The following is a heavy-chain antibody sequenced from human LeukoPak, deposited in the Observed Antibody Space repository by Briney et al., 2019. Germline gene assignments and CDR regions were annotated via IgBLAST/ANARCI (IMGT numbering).Heavy chain of an antibody. D-gene: IGHD5-18*01. J-gene: IGHJ4*02. CDR3: ARGGLRGYSYGDFDY. Sequence: SETLSLTCAVYGGSFSSYYWSWIRQPPGKGLEWIGYIYYSGSTNYNPSLKSRVTISVDTSKNQFSLKLSSVTAADTAVYYCARGGLRGYSYGDFDYWGQGTLVTVSS. V-gene: IGHV4-59*01. CDR2: IYYSGST. CDR1: GGSFSSYY.